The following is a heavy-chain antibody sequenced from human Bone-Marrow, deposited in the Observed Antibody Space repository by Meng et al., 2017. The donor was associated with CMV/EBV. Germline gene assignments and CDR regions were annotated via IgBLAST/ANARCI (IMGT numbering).Heavy chain of an antibody. J-gene: IGHJ4*02. V-gene: IGHV4-39*07. Sequence: SETLSLTCTVSGGSISSGNYYWGWIRQPPGKGLEWIGSIFYSGTTYYNPSLKSRATMSIDTSKNQLSLKVTSVTAADTAVYYCARDRSDFWNGYFYYWGQGALVTVSS. CDR1: GGSISSGNYY. CDR2: IFYSGTT. CDR3: ARDRSDFWNGYFYY. D-gene: IGHD3-3*01.